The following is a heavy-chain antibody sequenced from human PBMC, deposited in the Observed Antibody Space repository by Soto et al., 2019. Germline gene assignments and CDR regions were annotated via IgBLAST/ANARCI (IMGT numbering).Heavy chain of an antibody. J-gene: IGHJ4*02. V-gene: IGHV1-69*01. D-gene: IGHD4-17*01. CDR3: AREVVTVTTLGYFDS. CDR1: GGTFNTDS. Sequence: VQLVQSGAEVKKPGSSVKVSCKASGGTFNTDSITWLRQAPGQGLEWLGGIIPMFASPNYGPMFQGRVTIAADESTTTAYMELSSLRSEDTAVYYCAREVVTVTTLGYFDSWGQGTLVTVSS. CDR2: IIPMFASP.